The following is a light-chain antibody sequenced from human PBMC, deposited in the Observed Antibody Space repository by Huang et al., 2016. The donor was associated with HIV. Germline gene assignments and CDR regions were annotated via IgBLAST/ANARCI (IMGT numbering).Light chain of an antibody. CDR3: QQRGNWPLT. Sequence: EIVLTQSPATLSFSPGERATLSCRASQSVRGYLAWYQQKPGQPPRLLIYDASKRATGIPARFTGSGSGTDFTLTIISLEPEDFVVYYCQQRGNWPLTFGGGTKVEIK. CDR1: QSVRGY. J-gene: IGKJ4*01. V-gene: IGKV3-11*01. CDR2: DAS.